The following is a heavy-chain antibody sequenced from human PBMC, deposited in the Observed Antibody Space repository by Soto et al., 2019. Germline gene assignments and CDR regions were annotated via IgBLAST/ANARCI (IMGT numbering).Heavy chain of an antibody. CDR1: GATLNTFINYG. CDR3: AREEGYCSGGSCGWFDP. V-gene: IGHV1-46*03. D-gene: IGHD2-15*01. CDR2: INPSGGST. J-gene: IGHJ5*02. Sequence: VASVKVSCKASGATLNTFINYGITWVRQATGQGLEWMEIINPSGGSTSYAQKFQGRVTMTRDTSTSTVYMELRSLRSEDTAVYYCAREEGYCSGGSCGWFDPWGQGTLVTVSS.